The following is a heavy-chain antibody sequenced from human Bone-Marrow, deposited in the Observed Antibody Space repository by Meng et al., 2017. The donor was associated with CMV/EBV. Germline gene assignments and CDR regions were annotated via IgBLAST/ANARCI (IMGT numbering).Heavy chain of an antibody. CDR3: GGLAIGYCSGGNCDGFDY. D-gene: IGHD2-15*01. CDR1: GFTFSGSA. J-gene: IGHJ4*02. CDR2: IRSKANSYAT. Sequence: GESLKISCAASGFTFSGSAMHWVRQASGKGLEWVGRIRSKANSYATAYAASVKGRFTISRDDSKNTAYLQMNSLKTEDTAVYYCGGLAIGYCSGGNCDGFDYWGQGTLVTVSS. V-gene: IGHV3-73*01.